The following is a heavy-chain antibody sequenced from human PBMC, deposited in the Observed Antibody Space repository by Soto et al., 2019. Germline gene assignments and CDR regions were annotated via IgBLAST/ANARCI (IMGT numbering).Heavy chain of an antibody. Sequence: GASVKVSCKTSGYTFTSYGISWVRQAPLQVLEWMVWISTYNGNTNYAQKFQGRATMTTDTSTTTAYMELRSLKSDDTAVYYCARLLFLEWFDDYWGQGTMVTVSS. CDR1: GYTFTSYG. D-gene: IGHD3-3*01. J-gene: IGHJ4*02. CDR3: ARLLFLEWFDDY. V-gene: IGHV1-18*04. CDR2: ISTYNGNT.